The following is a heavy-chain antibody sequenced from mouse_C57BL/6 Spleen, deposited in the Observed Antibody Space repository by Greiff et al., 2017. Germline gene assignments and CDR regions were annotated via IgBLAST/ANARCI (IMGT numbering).Heavy chain of an antibody. CDR3: TGPLDGDYDGSDAMDY. D-gene: IGHD2-13*01. Sequence: EVKVVESGGGLVQPGGSMKLSCVASGFTFSNYWMNWVRQSPEKGLEWVAQIRLKSDNYATHYAESVKGRFTISRDDSKSSVYLHMNNLRAEDTGIYYCTGPLDGDYDGSDAMDYWGQGTSVTVSS. CDR1: GFTFSNYW. V-gene: IGHV6-3*01. CDR2: IRLKSDNYAT. J-gene: IGHJ4*01.